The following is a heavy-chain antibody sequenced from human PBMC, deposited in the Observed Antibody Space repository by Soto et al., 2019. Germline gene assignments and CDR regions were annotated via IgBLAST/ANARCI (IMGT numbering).Heavy chain of an antibody. CDR2: ISTYNGDT. Sequence: ASVKVSCKASGYTFTRSGISWVRQAPGQGLEWMGWISTYNGDTNYAQTLQGRVTMTTDTSTSTVYMELRSLRSDDTAVYYCARDNGFGESDVWGQGTTVTVSS. J-gene: IGHJ6*02. V-gene: IGHV1-18*01. CDR1: GYTFTRSG. CDR3: ARDNGFGESDV. D-gene: IGHD3-10*01.